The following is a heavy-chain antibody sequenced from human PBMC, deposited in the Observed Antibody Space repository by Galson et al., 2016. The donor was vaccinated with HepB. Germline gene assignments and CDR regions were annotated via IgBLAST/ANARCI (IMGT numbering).Heavy chain of an antibody. Sequence: SLRLSCAVSGFTISNYWKHWVRQAPGKGLVWVSRINSGGSVTGYADSVKGRFTISRDNAKNTLYLQMNSLRAEDTAVYYCARDPTSGYNWFDPWGQGTLVTVSS. J-gene: IGHJ5*02. CDR2: INSGGSVT. CDR3: ARDPTSGYNWFDP. V-gene: IGHV3-74*01. CDR1: GFTISNYW.